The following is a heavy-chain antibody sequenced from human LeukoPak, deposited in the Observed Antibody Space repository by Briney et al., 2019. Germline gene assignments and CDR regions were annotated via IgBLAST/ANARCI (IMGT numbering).Heavy chain of an antibody. Sequence: ASETLSLTCTVPGGPMSDSYRYWIRHSAATGMEWIGLIHAIVSTNYNPSPKSRVIISLDTSKNQFSLSLSAVTAADTATYYCARILDRDAWGQGTLVTVSP. CDR2: IHAIVST. CDR3: ARILDRDA. V-gene: IGHV4-4*07. D-gene: IGHD3-22*01. CDR1: GGPMSDSY. J-gene: IGHJ3*01.